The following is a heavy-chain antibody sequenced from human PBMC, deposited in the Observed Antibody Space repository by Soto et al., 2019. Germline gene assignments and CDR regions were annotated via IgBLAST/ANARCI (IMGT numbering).Heavy chain of an antibody. CDR2: ISGSGGST. Sequence: SGGSLRLSCAASGFTFSSYAMSWVRQAPGKGLEWVSAISGSGGSTYYADSVKGRFTISRDNSKNTLYLQMNSLRAEDTAVYYCAKDGFGCSGGSCYSSPYYYYMDVWGKGTTVTVSS. D-gene: IGHD2-15*01. J-gene: IGHJ6*03. V-gene: IGHV3-23*01. CDR3: AKDGFGCSGGSCYSSPYYYYMDV. CDR1: GFTFSSYA.